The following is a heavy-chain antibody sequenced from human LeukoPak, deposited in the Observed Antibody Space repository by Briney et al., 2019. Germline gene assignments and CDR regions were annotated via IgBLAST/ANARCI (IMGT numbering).Heavy chain of an antibody. V-gene: IGHV4-39*01. CDR1: GGSISSRNYY. Sequence: SETLSLTCTVSGGSISSRNYYWGWIRHPPGKGLEWIGSIYYSGSTYYNPSLKSRVTISVDTSKNQFCLKLSSVTAADTAVYYCASPGAVTQTQAGPFDYWGQGTLVTVSS. CDR2: IYYSGST. J-gene: IGHJ4*02. D-gene: IGHD4-17*01. CDR3: ASPGAVTQTQAGPFDY.